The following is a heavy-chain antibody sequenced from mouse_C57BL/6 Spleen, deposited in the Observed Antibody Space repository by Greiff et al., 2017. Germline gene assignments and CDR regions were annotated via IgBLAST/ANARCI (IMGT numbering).Heavy chain of an antibody. CDR3: ARYYGYDVYYAMDY. Sequence: VQLQHPGAELVKPGASVKLSCKASGYTFTSYWMHWVKQRPGQGLEWIGMIHPNSGSTNYNEKFKSKATLTVDKSSSTAYMQLSSLTSEDSAVYYCARYYGYDVYYAMDYWGQGTSVTVSS. J-gene: IGHJ4*01. D-gene: IGHD2-2*01. CDR2: IHPNSGST. CDR1: GYTFTSYW. V-gene: IGHV1-64*01.